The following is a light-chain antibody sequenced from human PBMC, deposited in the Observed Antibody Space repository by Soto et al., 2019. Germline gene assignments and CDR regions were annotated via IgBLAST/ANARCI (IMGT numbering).Light chain of an antibody. Sequence: QSALTQPRSVSGSPGQSVTISCTGTSSDVGGYNYVSWYQQNPGKAPKLMIFDVTKRPSGVPDRFSGSKSGNTASLTISGLQAEDEADYYCCSYAGRYAVFGGGTKLTVL. CDR2: DVT. CDR3: CSYAGRYAV. V-gene: IGLV2-11*01. CDR1: SSDVGGYNY. J-gene: IGLJ2*01.